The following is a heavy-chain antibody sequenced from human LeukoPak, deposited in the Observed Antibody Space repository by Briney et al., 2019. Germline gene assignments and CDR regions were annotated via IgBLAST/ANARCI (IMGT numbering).Heavy chain of an antibody. CDR1: GFTVSSNY. Sequence: PGRSLRLSCAASGFTVSSNYMSWVRQAPGKGLEWVSVIYSGGSTYYADSVKGRFTISRDNSKNTLYLQTNSLRAEDTAVYYCASHYYDSSGYNDYWGQGTLVTVSS. CDR3: ASHYYDSSGYNDY. D-gene: IGHD3-22*01. V-gene: IGHV3-53*01. CDR2: IYSGGST. J-gene: IGHJ4*02.